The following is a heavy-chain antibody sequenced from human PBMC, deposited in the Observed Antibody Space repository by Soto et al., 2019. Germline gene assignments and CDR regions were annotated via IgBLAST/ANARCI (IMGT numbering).Heavy chain of an antibody. CDR2: ISYTVDA. CDR3: VGSLMSRAMESFDY. CDR1: AGSISRYY. V-gene: IGHV4-59*01. D-gene: IGHD5-18*01. Sequence: HVQLQESGPGLVKPSEPLSLTCSVSAGSISRYYWGWVRQSPVEGLEWIAHISYTVDASYNPSLKSRVTIHLDTSKSQIALSLMSVTAADTAVYYCVGSLMSRAMESFDYWGQGTLVTVTS. J-gene: IGHJ4*02.